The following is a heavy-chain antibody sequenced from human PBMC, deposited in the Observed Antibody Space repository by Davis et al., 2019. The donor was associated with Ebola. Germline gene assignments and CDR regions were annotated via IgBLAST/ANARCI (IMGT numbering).Heavy chain of an antibody. J-gene: IGHJ6*02. CDR3: ARVKAWPKNQVDKYYYYGMDV. CDR2: IYYSGST. D-gene: IGHD1-14*01. CDR1: GGSISSYY. V-gene: IGHV4-59*01. Sequence: SETLSLTCTVSGGSISSYYWSWIRQPPGKGLEWIGYIYYSGSTNYNPSLKSRVTISVDTSKNQFSLKLSSVTAADTAVYYCARVKAWPKNQVDKYYYYGMDVWGQGTTVTVSS.